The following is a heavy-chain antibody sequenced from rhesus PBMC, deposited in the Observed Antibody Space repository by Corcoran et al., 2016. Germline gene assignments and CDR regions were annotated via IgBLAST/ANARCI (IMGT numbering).Heavy chain of an antibody. CDR2: IYGSSTST. CDR1: GGSISDSYR. J-gene: IGHJ4*01. Sequence: QVQLQESGPGVVKPSETLSLTCAVSGGSISDSYRWNWIRQPPGKGLEWIGYIYGSSTSTNSTPSLKSRVTSSKDTSKNQFSWKLTSVTAADTAVYYCASSGWSSFACDNWGQGVLVTVSS. V-gene: IGHV4S10*01. CDR3: ASSGWSSFACDN. D-gene: IGHD6S26*01.